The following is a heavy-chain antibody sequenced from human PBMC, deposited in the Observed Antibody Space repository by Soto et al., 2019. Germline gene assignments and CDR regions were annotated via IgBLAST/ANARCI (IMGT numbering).Heavy chain of an antibody. J-gene: IGHJ3*02. CDR1: GYPVTAYY. Sequence: QLHLVQSGAVVKKPGASVTVSCSASGYPVTAYYMHWVRQAPGRGLEWMGGINPATGAAKYTQTFQGRVTMTRATSTSTVFMELSGLTSEGPAVFSCARGGGVGVAGSAAFDMWGQGTLVTVSS. V-gene: IGHV1-2*02. CDR2: INPATGAA. CDR3: ARGGGVGVAGSAAFDM. D-gene: IGHD3-3*01.